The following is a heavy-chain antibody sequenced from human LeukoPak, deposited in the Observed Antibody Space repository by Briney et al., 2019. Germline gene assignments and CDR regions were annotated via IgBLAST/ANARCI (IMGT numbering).Heavy chain of an antibody. J-gene: IGHJ4*02. CDR3: ARGFRKARVDLAWLAFY. V-gene: IGHV1-2*02. D-gene: IGHD6-19*01. Sequence: ASVKVSCKASGYTFTGYYMHWVRQAPGQGLEWVGWINADNGGTKYAQKFQGRVTVTLDRSITTVYMELSSLRSDDTAVYYCARGFRKARVDLAWLAFYWGQGTLVTVSS. CDR2: INADNGGT. CDR1: GYTFTGYY.